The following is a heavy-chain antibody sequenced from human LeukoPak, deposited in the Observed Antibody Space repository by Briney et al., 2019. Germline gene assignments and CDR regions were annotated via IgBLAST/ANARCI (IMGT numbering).Heavy chain of an antibody. D-gene: IGHD3-10*01. V-gene: IGHV1-69*04. CDR3: ARGRITMVRGVNYYYYGMDV. CDR2: IIPILGIA. J-gene: IGHJ6*02. CDR1: GGTFSSYA. Sequence: SVKVSFKASGGTFSSYAISWVRQAPGQGLEWMGRIIPILGIANYAQKFQGRVTITADKSTSTAYMELSSLRSEDTAVYYCARGRITMVRGVNYYYYGMDVWGQGTTVTVSS.